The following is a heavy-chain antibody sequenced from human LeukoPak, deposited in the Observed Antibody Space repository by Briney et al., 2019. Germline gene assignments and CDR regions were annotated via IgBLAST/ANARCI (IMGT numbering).Heavy chain of an antibody. J-gene: IGHJ4*02. Sequence: SETLSLTCTVSGASISSYYWSWMRQPPGKGLEWIGYINYSGSTNYNPSLKSRVTISVDTSKNQFSLKLSSVTAADTAVYYCARYYDSSGYHFDYWGQGTLVTVSS. D-gene: IGHD3-22*01. CDR1: GASISSYY. CDR2: INYSGST. CDR3: ARYYDSSGYHFDY. V-gene: IGHV4-59*08.